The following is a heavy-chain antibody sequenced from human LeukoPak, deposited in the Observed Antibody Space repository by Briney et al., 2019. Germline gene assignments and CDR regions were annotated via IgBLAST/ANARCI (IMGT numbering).Heavy chain of an antibody. Sequence: SETLSLTCTVSGGSISSYYWSWIRQPPGKGLEWIGYIYYSGSTNYSPSLKSRVTISVDTSKNQFSLKLSSVTAADTAVYYCASGEGGEFFDYWGQGTLVTVSS. CDR2: IYYSGST. V-gene: IGHV4-59*01. J-gene: IGHJ4*02. CDR1: GGSISSYY. CDR3: ASGEGGEFFDY. D-gene: IGHD3-10*01.